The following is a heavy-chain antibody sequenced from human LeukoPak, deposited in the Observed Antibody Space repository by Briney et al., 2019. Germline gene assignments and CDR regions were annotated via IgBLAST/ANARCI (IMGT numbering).Heavy chain of an antibody. D-gene: IGHD3-10*01. J-gene: IGHJ6*03. V-gene: IGHV4-34*01. CDR3: ARGRTMVRGVTAKYYYYYMDV. CDR1: GGSFSGYY. Sequence: SETLSLTCAVYGGSFSGYYWSWIRQPPGKGLEWIGEINHSGSTNYNPSLKSRVTISVDTSKNQFSLKLSSVTAADTAVYYCARGRTMVRGVTAKYYYYYMDVWGKGTTVTVSS. CDR2: INHSGST.